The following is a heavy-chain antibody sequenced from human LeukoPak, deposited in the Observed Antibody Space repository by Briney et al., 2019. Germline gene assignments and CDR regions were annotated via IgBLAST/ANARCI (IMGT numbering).Heavy chain of an antibody. CDR2: IIPILGIA. Sequence: SVKVSRKASGGTFSSYAISWVRQAPGQGLEWMGRIIPILGIANYAQKFQGRVTITADKSTSTAYMELSSLRSEDTAVYYCAREYYYDSSGYYSYPDYWGQGTLVTVSS. CDR3: AREYYYDSSGYYSYPDY. CDR1: GGTFSSYA. J-gene: IGHJ4*02. D-gene: IGHD3-22*01. V-gene: IGHV1-69*04.